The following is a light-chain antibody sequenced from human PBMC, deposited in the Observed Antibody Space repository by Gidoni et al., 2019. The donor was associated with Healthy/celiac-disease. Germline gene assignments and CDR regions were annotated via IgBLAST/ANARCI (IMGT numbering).Light chain of an antibody. CDR2: GNS. V-gene: IGLV1-40*01. J-gene: IGLJ2*01. CDR1: SSNIGAGYD. Sequence: QSVLTQPPSVSGAPGQRVTISCTGSSSNIGAGYDVHWSQKLPGTAPKLLIYGNSHRPSGVPDRFSGSKSGTSASLAITGLQAEDEADYYCQSYDSSLSGSGVFGGGTKLTVL. CDR3: QSYDSSLSGSGV.